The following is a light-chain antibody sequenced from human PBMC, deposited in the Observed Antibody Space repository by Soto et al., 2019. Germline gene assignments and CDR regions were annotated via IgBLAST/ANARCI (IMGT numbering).Light chain of an antibody. CDR2: GAS. CDR1: QSVSSSY. Sequence: EIVLTQSPGTLSLSPGERATLSCRASQSVSSSYLAWYQQKPGQAPRLLIYGASSRATGIPDRFSGSGSGTDFTLTISRLEPEDFAVYYCQQYANSYLTFGGGTKVEIK. V-gene: IGKV3-20*01. J-gene: IGKJ4*01. CDR3: QQYANSYLT.